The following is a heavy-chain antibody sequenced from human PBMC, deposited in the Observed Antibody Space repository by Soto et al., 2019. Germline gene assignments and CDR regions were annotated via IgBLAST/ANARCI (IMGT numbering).Heavy chain of an antibody. Sequence: PSETLSLTCTVSGGSISSYYWSWIRQPPGKGLEWIGYIYYSGSTNYNPSLKSRVIISVDTSKNQFSLKLSSVTSADSAVYYCGRASIGGVPFFDYWGQGTLVTVSS. CDR2: IYYSGST. CDR3: GRASIGGVPFFDY. J-gene: IGHJ4*02. V-gene: IGHV4-59*01. D-gene: IGHD3-16*01. CDR1: GGSISSYY.